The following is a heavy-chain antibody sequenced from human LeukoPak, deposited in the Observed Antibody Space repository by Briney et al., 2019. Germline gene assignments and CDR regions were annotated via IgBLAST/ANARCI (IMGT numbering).Heavy chain of an antibody. CDR2: ISYDGTNK. D-gene: IGHD3-3*02. CDR3: TRPYLEWSLKFYMDV. CDR1: GFTFSTYT. J-gene: IGHJ6*03. Sequence: QPGGSLRLSCAASGFTFSTYTMHWVRQAPGKGLEWVALISYDGTNKHYADSVKGRLILSRDSSKNTLYLQMNSLRSEDTALYYCTRPYLEWSLKFYMDVWGKGTTVTVSS. V-gene: IGHV3-30*04.